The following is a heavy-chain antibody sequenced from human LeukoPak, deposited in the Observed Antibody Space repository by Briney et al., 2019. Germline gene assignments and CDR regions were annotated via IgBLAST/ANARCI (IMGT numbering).Heavy chain of an antibody. CDR2: IIPIFGTA. Sequence: SVKVSCKASGGTFSSYAISWVRQAPGQGLEWMGGIIPIFGTANYAQKFQGRVTITADESTSTAYMELSSLRSEDTAVYYCARDLGYSSSWYSSWFDPWGQGTLVTVSS. D-gene: IGHD6-13*01. CDR1: GGTFSSYA. J-gene: IGHJ5*02. V-gene: IGHV1-69*13. CDR3: ARDLGYSSSWYSSWFDP.